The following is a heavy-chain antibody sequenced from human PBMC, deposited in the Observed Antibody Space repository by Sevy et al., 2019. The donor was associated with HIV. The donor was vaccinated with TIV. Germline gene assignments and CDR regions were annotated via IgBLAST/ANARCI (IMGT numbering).Heavy chain of an antibody. CDR1: GFTFSSYA. CDR3: AKDDPPHLITMVRGRGAFDI. D-gene: IGHD3-10*01. J-gene: IGHJ3*02. Sequence: GGSLRLSCAASGFTFSSYAMSWVRQAPGKGLEWVSAISGSGGSTYYADSVKGRFTISRDKSKNTLYLQMNSLRAEDTAVYYCAKDDPPHLITMVRGRGAFDIWGQGTMVTVSS. V-gene: IGHV3-23*01. CDR2: ISGSGGST.